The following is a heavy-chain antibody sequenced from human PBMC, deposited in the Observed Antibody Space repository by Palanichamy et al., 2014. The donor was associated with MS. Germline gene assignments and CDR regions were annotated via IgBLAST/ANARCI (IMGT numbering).Heavy chain of an antibody. J-gene: IGHJ4*02. D-gene: IGHD3-22*01. V-gene: IGHV4-39*02. CDR3: ATFGITMKRSHDY. CDR1: GGSIINNNYY. Sequence: QLKLQQSGPGLVKPSETLSLSCTVSGGSIINNNYYWGWIRQPPGKGLERIGSIYFSGSTYYSPSLKSRVTISVDTSKNLLSLRLTSMTAADTAVYFCATFGITMKRSHDYWGQGTLVIVSS. CDR2: IYFSGST.